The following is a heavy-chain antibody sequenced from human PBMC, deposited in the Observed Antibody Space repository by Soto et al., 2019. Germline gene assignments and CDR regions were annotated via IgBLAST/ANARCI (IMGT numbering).Heavy chain of an antibody. Sequence: QVQLVQSGAEVKKPGSSVKVSCKASGGTVSSYSINWVRQAPGQGLEWMGEIIPIFGTANYAQKFQGRVTINADESTSTAYMELSSLRSADTAVYYCARDGGRHSGGIDYWGQGTLVTVSS. D-gene: IGHD1-26*01. V-gene: IGHV1-69*01. CDR3: ARDGGRHSGGIDY. CDR1: GGTVSSYS. J-gene: IGHJ4*02. CDR2: IIPIFGTA.